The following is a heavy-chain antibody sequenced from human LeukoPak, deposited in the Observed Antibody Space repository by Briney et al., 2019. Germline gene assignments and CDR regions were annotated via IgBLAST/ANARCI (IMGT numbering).Heavy chain of an antibody. CDR1: GGSISSNTYY. J-gene: IGHJ3*02. Sequence: PSETLSLTCTVSGGSISSNTYYWGWIRQPPGQGLEWLGSIHYSGSPYYINYRGSTFYNPSLKSRVTISVDTSKNEFSLKLSSVIAADTAIYYCARNDSGGFDAFDIWGQGTMVTVSS. CDR2: IHYSGSPYYINYRGST. D-gene: IGHD3-22*01. V-gene: IGHV4-39*01. CDR3: ARNDSGGFDAFDI.